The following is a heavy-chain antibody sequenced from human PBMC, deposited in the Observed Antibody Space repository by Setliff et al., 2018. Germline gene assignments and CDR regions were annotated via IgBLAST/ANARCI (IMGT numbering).Heavy chain of an antibody. CDR1: GYTFTSHY. CDR2: INPSSGGT. V-gene: IGHV1-2*04. D-gene: IGHD3-22*01. Sequence: GASVKVSCKASGYTFTSHYMHWVRQAPGLGLEWMGTINPSSGGTNYAQKFQGWVTTTRDTSISTAYMELSRLRSDDTAVYYCARDSGYYYDSSGRNWFDPWGQGTLVTVSS. J-gene: IGHJ5*02. CDR3: ARDSGYYYDSSGRNWFDP.